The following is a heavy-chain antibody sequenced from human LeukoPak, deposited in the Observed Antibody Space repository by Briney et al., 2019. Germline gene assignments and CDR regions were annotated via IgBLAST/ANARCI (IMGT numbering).Heavy chain of an antibody. Sequence: GGSLRLSCVGSGFTFSTYDMTWVRQAPGKGPEWVSVVSGRGDSPYYADSVKGRFTTSRDNSKNTLYLQMNSLRADDTAIYYCAKGDSAPLPIYHDWGQGPLDSVSS. D-gene: IGHD3-16*02. J-gene: IGHJ4*02. CDR1: GFTFSTYD. CDR3: AKGDSAPLPIYHD. V-gene: IGHV3-23*01. CDR2: VSGRGDSP.